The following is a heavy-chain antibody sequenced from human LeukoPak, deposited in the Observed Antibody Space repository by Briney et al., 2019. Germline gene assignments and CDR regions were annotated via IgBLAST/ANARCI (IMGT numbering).Heavy chain of an antibody. J-gene: IGHJ5*02. D-gene: IGHD2-2*01. CDR1: GYTFTSYD. Sequence: ASVKVSCKASGYTFTSYDINWVRQATGQGVEWMGWMNPNSGNTGYAQKFQGRVTMTRNTSISTAYMELSSLRSEDTAVYYCARGSSTRDKNWFDPWGQGALVTVSS. CDR2: MNPNSGNT. CDR3: ARGSSTRDKNWFDP. V-gene: IGHV1-8*01.